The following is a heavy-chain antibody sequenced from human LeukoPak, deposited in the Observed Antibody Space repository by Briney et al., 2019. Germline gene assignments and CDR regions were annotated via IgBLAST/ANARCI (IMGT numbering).Heavy chain of an antibody. CDR3: ARSSSGWYKDNWFDP. Sequence: PSETLSLTCAVYGGSFSDYYWSWIRQPPGKGLEWIGYIYYSGSTYYNPSLKSRVTISVDTSKNQFSLKLSSVTAADTAVYYCARSSSGWYKDNWFDPWGQGTPVTVSS. J-gene: IGHJ5*02. V-gene: IGHV4-30-4*08. CDR1: GGSFSDYY. CDR2: IYYSGST. D-gene: IGHD6-19*01.